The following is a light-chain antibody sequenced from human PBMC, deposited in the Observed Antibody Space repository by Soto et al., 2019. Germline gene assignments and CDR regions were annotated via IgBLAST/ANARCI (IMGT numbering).Light chain of an antibody. Sequence: QLVLTQSPSASASLGASVKLTCTLSSGHSSYAIAWHQQQPEKGPRYLMKLNSDGSHNKGDGIPDRFSGSSSGAERYLTISSLQSEDEADYYCQSWGSGTVVFGGGTKLTLL. CDR2: LNSDGSH. V-gene: IGLV4-69*01. J-gene: IGLJ2*01. CDR1: SGHSSYA. CDR3: QSWGSGTVV.